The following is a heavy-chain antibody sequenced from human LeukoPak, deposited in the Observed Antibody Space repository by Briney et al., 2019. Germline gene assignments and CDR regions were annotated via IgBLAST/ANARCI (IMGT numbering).Heavy chain of an antibody. V-gene: IGHV3-23*01. CDR3: AKDLSRYYYGSGSYYFYFDY. CDR1: GFTYSSYA. CDR2: ISGSGGST. D-gene: IGHD3-10*01. Sequence: GGSLRLSCAASGFTYSSYAMSWVRQAPGKELEWVSAISGSGGSTYYADSVKGWLTISRDNSKNTLYLQMNSLRAEDTAVYYCAKDLSRYYYGSGSYYFYFDYWGQGTLVTVSS. J-gene: IGHJ4*02.